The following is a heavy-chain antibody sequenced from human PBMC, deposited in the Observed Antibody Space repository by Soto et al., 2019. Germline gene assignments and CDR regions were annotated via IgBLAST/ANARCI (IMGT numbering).Heavy chain of an antibody. CDR2: IYHSGST. V-gene: IGHV4-30-2*01. Sequence: SETLSLTCAVCGGSISTGGYSWSWIRQPPGKGLEWIGYIYHSGSTYYNPSLKSRVTISVDRSKNQFSLKLSSVTAADTAVYYCAGTGSDMPWFDPWGQGTLVTVSS. CDR1: GGSISTGGYS. CDR3: AGTGSDMPWFDP. D-gene: IGHD3-10*01. J-gene: IGHJ5*02.